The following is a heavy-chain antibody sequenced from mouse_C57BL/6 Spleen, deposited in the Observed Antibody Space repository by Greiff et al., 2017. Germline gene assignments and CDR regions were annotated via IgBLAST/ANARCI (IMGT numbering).Heavy chain of an antibody. CDR2: INPYNGGT. CDR3: AKGDYFDY. Sequence: VQLKQSGPVLVKPGASVKMSCKASGYTFTDYYMNWVKQSHGKSLEWIGVINPYNGGTSYNQKFKGKATLTVDKSSSTAYTELNSLTSEDSAVYYCAKGDYFDYWGQGTTLTVSS. J-gene: IGHJ2*01. V-gene: IGHV1-19*01. CDR1: GYTFTDYY.